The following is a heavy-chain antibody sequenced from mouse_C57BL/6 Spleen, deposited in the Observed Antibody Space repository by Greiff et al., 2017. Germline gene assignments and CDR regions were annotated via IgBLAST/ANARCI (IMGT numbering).Heavy chain of an antibody. CDR1: GYTFTSYW. D-gene: IGHD2-4*01. V-gene: IGHV1-55*01. CDR2: IYPGSGST. CDR3: ASYDYDRAYAMDY. J-gene: IGHJ4*01. Sequence: VQLQQPGAELVKPGASVKMSCKASGYTFTSYWITWVKQRPGQGLEWIGNIYPGSGSTNYNEKFKSKATLTVDTSSSTAYMQLSSLTSEDSAVYYCASYDYDRAYAMDYWGQGTSVTVSS.